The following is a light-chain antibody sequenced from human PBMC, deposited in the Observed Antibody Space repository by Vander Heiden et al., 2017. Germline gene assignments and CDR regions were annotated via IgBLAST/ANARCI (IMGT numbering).Light chain of an antibody. J-gene: IGKJ2*02. CDR2: HAS. CDR1: QAISNN. V-gene: IGKV3-15*01. CDR3: HQYTNWPGT. Sequence: EIVMTQSPVTLSVSPGERATLSCRASQAISNNLAWYQQRPCQAPRLLIYHASIRATAFPARFSGSGSGTDFTLTISSLQPEDIAIYFCHQYTNWPGTFGQGTKVEIK.